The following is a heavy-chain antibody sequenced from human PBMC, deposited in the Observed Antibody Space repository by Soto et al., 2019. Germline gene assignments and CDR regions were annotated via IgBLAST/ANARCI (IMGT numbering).Heavy chain of an antibody. Sequence: VGSLRLSCAASGFTFSYYAMGWVRQAPGEGLEWVSVISDSGGTTFYTDSVKGRFTISRDNFKNTLYLQMGSLRAGDTAIYYCAKDATRSDGWYYFDYWGQGTLVTVSS. V-gene: IGHV3-23*01. CDR3: AKDATRSDGWYYFDY. CDR2: ISDSGGTT. D-gene: IGHD6-19*01. CDR1: GFTFSYYA. J-gene: IGHJ4*02.